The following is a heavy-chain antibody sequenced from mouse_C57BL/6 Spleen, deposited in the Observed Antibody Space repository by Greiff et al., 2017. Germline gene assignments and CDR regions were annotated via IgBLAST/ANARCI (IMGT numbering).Heavy chain of an antibody. CDR3: ARVITRDYAMDY. CDR1: GYTFTSYW. J-gene: IGHJ4*01. V-gene: IGHV1-69*01. CDR2: IDPSDSYT. Sequence: QVQLQQPGAELVMPGASVKLSCKASGYTFTSYWMHWVKQRPGQGLEWIGEIDPSDSYTNYNQKFKGKSTLTVDTSSSTAYMQLSSLTSEDSAVYYCARVITRDYAMDYWGQGTSVTVSS. D-gene: IGHD1-1*01.